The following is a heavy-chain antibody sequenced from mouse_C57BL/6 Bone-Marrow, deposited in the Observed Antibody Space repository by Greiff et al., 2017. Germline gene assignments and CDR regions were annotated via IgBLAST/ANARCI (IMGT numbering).Heavy chain of an antibody. CDR1: GYTFTSYW. CDR2: IVPSDSYP. D-gene: IGHD2-4*01. Sequence: VKLQQSGAELVMPGASVKLSCKASGYTFTSYWMHWVKQRPGQGLEWIGEIVPSDSYPNYNQKFKGKSTLTVDKSSSTAYMQLSSLTSEDSAVYYCAREGYYDYDWYYAIDYWGQGTSVTVSA. V-gene: IGHV1-69*01. CDR3: AREGYYDYDWYYAIDY. J-gene: IGHJ4*01.